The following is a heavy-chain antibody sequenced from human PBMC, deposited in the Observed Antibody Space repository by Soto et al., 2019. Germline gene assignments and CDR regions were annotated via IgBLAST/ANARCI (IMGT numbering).Heavy chain of an antibody. V-gene: IGHV3-7*01. J-gene: IGHJ6*02. D-gene: IGHD6-13*01. Sequence: GGSLRLSCAAAGLTFISYWMSWVSQAPGKGLEWVANIKQDGSEKYYVDSVKGRFTISRDNAKNSLYLQMNSLRAEDTAVYYCARGKGSSSWYEYYYYYYGMDVWGQGTTVTVSS. CDR3: ARGKGSSSWYEYYYYYYGMDV. CDR2: IKQDGSEK. CDR1: GLTFISYW.